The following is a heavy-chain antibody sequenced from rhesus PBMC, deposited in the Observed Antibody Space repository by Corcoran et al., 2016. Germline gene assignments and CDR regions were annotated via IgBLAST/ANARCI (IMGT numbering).Heavy chain of an antibody. Sequence: QVQLQESGPGLVKPSETLSLTCAVSGGSSSSYWWGWFRQPPGKGLEWIGNIYGSSGSTDYNPSLKSRATISRDTSKNQFSLKLSSVTAADTAVYSCVLGGNYDAFDFWGQGLRVTVSS. CDR3: VLGGNYDAFDF. CDR2: IYGSSGST. V-gene: IGHV4-160*01. J-gene: IGHJ3*01. CDR1: GGSSSSYW. D-gene: IGHD1-44*01.